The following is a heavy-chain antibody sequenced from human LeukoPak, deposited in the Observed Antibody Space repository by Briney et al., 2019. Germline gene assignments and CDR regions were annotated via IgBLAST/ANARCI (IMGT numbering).Heavy chain of an antibody. J-gene: IGHJ4*02. Sequence: GESLKISCKGSGYSFTSYWIGWVRQMPGKGLEWMGIIYPGDSDTRYRPSFQGQVTISADKSISTAYLQWSSLKASDTAMYYCARPKDYYDSSGYYALGYWGQGTLVTVSS. CDR1: GYSFTSYW. CDR2: IYPGDSDT. V-gene: IGHV5-51*01. D-gene: IGHD3-22*01. CDR3: ARPKDYYDSSGYYALGY.